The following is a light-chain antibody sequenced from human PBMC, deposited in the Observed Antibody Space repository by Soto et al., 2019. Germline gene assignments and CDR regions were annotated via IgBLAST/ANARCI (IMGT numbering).Light chain of an antibody. V-gene: IGKV3D-15*01. CDR3: QQYNNWPLT. Sequence: THASATLSEPPEERATLSFRASQSVTSNYLAWHQQRPGQAPRLLIYGASTRATGVPARFSGGGSGTEFTLTITSLQSEDFAVYWCQQYNNWPLTFGPGTRLEIK. J-gene: IGKJ5*01. CDR1: QSVTSN. CDR2: GAS.